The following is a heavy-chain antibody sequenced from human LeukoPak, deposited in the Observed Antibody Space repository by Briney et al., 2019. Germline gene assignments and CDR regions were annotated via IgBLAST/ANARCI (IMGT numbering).Heavy chain of an antibody. Sequence: SETLSLTCAVYGGSFSGYYWSWIRQPPGKGLEWIGEINHSGSTNYNPSLKSRVTISVDTSKNQFSLKLSSVTAADTAVYYCARVLKAAAGPYYYYYYGMDVWGQGTTVTVSS. CDR1: GGSFSGYY. J-gene: IGHJ6*02. V-gene: IGHV4-34*01. CDR3: ARVLKAAAGPYYYYYYGMDV. CDR2: INHSGST. D-gene: IGHD6-13*01.